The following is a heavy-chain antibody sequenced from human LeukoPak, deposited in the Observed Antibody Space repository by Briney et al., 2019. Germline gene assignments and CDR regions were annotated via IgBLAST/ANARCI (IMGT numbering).Heavy chain of an antibody. Sequence: PSETLSLTCTVSGGSISSYYRSWIRQPPGKGLEWIGYIYYSGSTNYNPSLKSRVTISVDTSKNQFSLKLSSVTAADTAVYYCARCYCSGGSCTSPGDYYYMDVWGKGTTVTVSS. CDR1: GGSISSYY. CDR2: IYYSGST. J-gene: IGHJ6*03. V-gene: IGHV4-59*01. D-gene: IGHD2-15*01. CDR3: ARCYCSGGSCTSPGDYYYMDV.